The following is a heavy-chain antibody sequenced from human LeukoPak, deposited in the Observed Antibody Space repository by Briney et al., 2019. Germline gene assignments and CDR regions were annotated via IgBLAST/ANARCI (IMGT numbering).Heavy chain of an antibody. CDR3: ARDRSPPNWLEPPRVLDY. Sequence: GASVKVSCXASGYTFTIYYMHWVRQAPGQGLEWMAIINPSGGSTSYAQKFQGRVTMTRDTSTSTVYMELSSLRSEDTAVYYCARDRSPPNWLEPPRVLDYWGQGTLVTVSS. CDR1: GYTFTIYY. CDR2: INPSGGST. J-gene: IGHJ4*02. D-gene: IGHD1-1*01. V-gene: IGHV1-46*01.